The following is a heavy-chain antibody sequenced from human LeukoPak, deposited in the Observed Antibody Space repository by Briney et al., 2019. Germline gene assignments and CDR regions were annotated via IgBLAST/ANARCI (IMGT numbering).Heavy chain of an antibody. J-gene: IGHJ5*02. CDR1: GGSISSYY. D-gene: IGHD3-10*01. V-gene: IGHV4-59*08. CDR3: ATHPKSCTRGIFITGKACWFDP. CDR2: IYYSGST. Sequence: SETLSLTCTVSGGSISSYYWSWIRQPPGKGLEWIGYIYYSGSTNYNPSLKSRVTISVDTSKNQFSLKLSSVTAADTAVYYCATHPKSCTRGIFITGKACWFDPWGQGTLVTVSS.